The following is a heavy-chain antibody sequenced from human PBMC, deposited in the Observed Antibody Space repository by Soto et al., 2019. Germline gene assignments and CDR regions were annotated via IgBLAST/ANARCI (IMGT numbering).Heavy chain of an antibody. CDR3: ARADCGGDCYSHWFDP. Sequence: QLQLQESGSGLVKPSQTLSLTCAVSGGSISSGGYSWSWIRQPPGKGLEWIGYIYHSGSTYYNPSLKRRVTISVDRSKNPFSLKLRSVTAADTAVYYCARADCGGDCYSHWFDPWGQGTLVTVSS. CDR2: IYHSGST. V-gene: IGHV4-30-2*01. D-gene: IGHD2-21*02. CDR1: GGSISSGGYS. J-gene: IGHJ5*02.